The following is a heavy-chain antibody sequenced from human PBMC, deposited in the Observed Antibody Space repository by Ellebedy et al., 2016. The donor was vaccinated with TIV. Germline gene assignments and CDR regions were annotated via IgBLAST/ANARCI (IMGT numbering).Heavy chain of an antibody. V-gene: IGHV1-2*02. Sequence: ASVKVSCKASGYTFTSYYMYWVRQAPGQGLEWMGWINPNSGGTNYAQKFQGRVTMTRDTSISTAYMELSRLRSDDTAVYYCARSPSPHIPDFDYWGQGTLVTVSS. CDR1: GYTFTSYY. J-gene: IGHJ4*02. CDR3: ARSPSPHIPDFDY. CDR2: INPNSGGT. D-gene: IGHD2-21*01.